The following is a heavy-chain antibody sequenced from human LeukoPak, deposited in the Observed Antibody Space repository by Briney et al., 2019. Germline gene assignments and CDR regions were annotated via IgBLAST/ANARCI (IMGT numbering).Heavy chain of an antibody. CDR3: ARDRDDSSGYYRETLFDY. CDR1: GYTLTELS. V-gene: IGHV1-2*02. Sequence: ASGKVSCKVSGYTLTELSMHWVRQAPGKGLEWMGWINPNSGGTNYAQKFQGRVTMTRDTSISTAYMELSRLRSDDTAVYYCARDRDDSSGYYRETLFDYWGQGTLVTVSS. D-gene: IGHD3-22*01. J-gene: IGHJ4*02. CDR2: INPNSGGT.